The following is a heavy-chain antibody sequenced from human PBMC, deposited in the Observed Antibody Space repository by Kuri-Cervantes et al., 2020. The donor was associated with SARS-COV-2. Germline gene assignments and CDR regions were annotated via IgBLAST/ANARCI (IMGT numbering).Heavy chain of an antibody. V-gene: IGHV3-23*01. CDR3: AKAGKKEGYCSSTSCYLDSDY. CDR2: ISGSGGST. J-gene: IGHJ4*02. Sequence: GGSLRLSCAASGFTFSSYAMSWVRQAPGKGLEWVSAISGSGGSTYYADSVKGRFTISRDNSKNTLYLQMNSLRAEDTAVHYCAKAGKKEGYCSSTSCYLDSDYWGQGTLVTVSS. D-gene: IGHD2-2*01. CDR1: GFTFSSYA.